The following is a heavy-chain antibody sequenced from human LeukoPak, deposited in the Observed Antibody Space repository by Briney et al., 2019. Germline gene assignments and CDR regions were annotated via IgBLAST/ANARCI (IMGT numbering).Heavy chain of an antibody. CDR3: AKDLDSAMVSYFDY. J-gene: IGHJ4*02. V-gene: IGHV3-30*18. D-gene: IGHD5-18*01. Sequence: GGSLRLSCAASGFTFSSYGMHWVRQAPGKGLEWVAVISYDGSNKYYADSVKGRFTISRDNSKNTLYLQMNSLRAEETAVYYCAKDLDSAMVSYFDYWGQGTLVTVSS. CDR1: GFTFSSYG. CDR2: ISYDGSNK.